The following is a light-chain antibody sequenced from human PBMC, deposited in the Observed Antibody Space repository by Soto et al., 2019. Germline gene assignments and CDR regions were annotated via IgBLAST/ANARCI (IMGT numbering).Light chain of an antibody. CDR1: GSNIGSNA. Sequence: QSVLTQPPSASGTPGQRVTISCSGSGSNIGSNAVNWYQQLPGTAPKLLIYTNNQRPSGVPDRFSGSKSGTSGSLAISGLQSEDEADYYCAAWDDSLSGYVFGTGTKATVL. J-gene: IGLJ1*01. CDR2: TNN. CDR3: AAWDDSLSGYV. V-gene: IGLV1-44*01.